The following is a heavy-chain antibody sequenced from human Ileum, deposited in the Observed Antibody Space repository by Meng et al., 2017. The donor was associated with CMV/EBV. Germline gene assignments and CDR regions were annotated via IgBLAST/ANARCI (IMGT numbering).Heavy chain of an antibody. CDR3: ARETLSASAQSGRGSAMDV. CDR1: FSDYP. Sequence: FSDYPMNWVRQAPGKGLEWVSSVYRSGNYVSYADSVKGRFIISRDNANNSLYLQMNSLRAEDTAVYYCARETLSASAQSGRGSAMDVWGQGTTVTVSS. J-gene: IGHJ6*02. V-gene: IGHV3-21*01. CDR2: VYRSGNYV. D-gene: IGHD1-26*01.